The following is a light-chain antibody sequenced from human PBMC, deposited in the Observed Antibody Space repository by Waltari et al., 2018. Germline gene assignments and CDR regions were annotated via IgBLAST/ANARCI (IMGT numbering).Light chain of an antibody. CDR1: RSISATF. V-gene: IGKV3-20*01. J-gene: IGKJ2*01. Sequence: NVLTQSPGTLSLSAGEGATLSCRASRSISATFLAWYQQKPGQAPRLLIYATSRRATGIPERFSGSGSGKDFTLTINRVEPEDFAVYYCQQHGDSPYTFGQGTRLEIK. CDR3: QQHGDSPYT. CDR2: ATS.